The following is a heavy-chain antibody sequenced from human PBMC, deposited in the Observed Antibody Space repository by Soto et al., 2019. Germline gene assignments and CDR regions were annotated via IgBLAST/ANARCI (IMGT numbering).Heavy chain of an antibody. CDR3: ARDRYSSGWYDLDY. D-gene: IGHD6-19*01. V-gene: IGHV3-33*01. J-gene: IGHJ4*02. Sequence: QVQLVESGGGVVQPGRSLRLSCAASGFTFSSYGMHWVRQAPGKGLGWVAVIWYDGSNKYYADSVKGRFTISRDNSKNTLYLQMNSLRVEDTAVYYCARDRYSSGWYDLDYWGQGTLGTVSS. CDR1: GFTFSSYG. CDR2: IWYDGSNK.